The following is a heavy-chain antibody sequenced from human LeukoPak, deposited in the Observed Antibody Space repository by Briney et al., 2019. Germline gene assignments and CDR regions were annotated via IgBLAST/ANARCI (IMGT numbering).Heavy chain of an antibody. CDR3: ARGYAYYDFWSGYYNWFDP. D-gene: IGHD3-3*01. CDR2: INPNSGGT. J-gene: IGHJ5*02. CDR1: GYTFTGYY. Sequence: ASVKVSCKASGYTFTGYYMHWVRQAPGQGLEWMGWINPNSGGTNYAQKFQGRVTMTRDTSISTAYMELSRLRSDDTAVYYCARGYAYYDFWSGYYNWFDPWGQGTLVTVSP. V-gene: IGHV1-2*02.